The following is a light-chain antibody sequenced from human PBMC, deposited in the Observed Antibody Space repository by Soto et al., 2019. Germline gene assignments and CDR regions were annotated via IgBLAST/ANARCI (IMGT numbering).Light chain of an antibody. J-gene: IGKJ1*01. V-gene: IGKV3-15*01. CDR3: QQYNNWPWT. CDR2: GAS. CDR1: QSVRNN. Sequence: EKVMTQSPATLSVSPGERVTLSCRASQSVRNNLAWYQQKPGQAPRLLIYGASTRATGIPGRFSGSGSGTEFTLTISSLQSEDFAVYFCQQYNNWPWTFGQGTKVEIK.